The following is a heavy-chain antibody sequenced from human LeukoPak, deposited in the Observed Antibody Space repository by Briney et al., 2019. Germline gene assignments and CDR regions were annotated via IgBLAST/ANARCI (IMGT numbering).Heavy chain of an antibody. Sequence: SETLSLTCTVSGGSISSGDYYWTWIRQPPGKGLEWLGYIYYSGSTSYNPSLKSRVTISVDMSKNQFSLKLSSVTAADTAVYYCARGAYTYREYYYYGMDVWGLGTTVTVSS. CDR3: ARGAYTYREYYYYGMDV. CDR1: GGSISSGDYY. V-gene: IGHV4-30-4*01. CDR2: IYYSGST. J-gene: IGHJ6*02. D-gene: IGHD2/OR15-2a*01.